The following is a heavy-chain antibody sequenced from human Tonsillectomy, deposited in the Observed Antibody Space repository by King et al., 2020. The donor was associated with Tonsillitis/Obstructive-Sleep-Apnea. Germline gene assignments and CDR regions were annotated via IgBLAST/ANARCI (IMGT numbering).Heavy chain of an antibody. D-gene: IGHD2-2*01. CDR1: GFTFDDYA. V-gene: IGHV3-9*01. J-gene: IGHJ6*03. CDR2: LSWNSGSI. CDR3: AKWAYCSSTSCYSYMDV. Sequence: VQLVESGGGLVQPGRSLRLSCAASGFTFDDYAMHWVRQAPGKGLEWVSGLSWNSGSIGYADSVKGRFTISRDNAKNSLYLQMNSLRTEDTAFYYCAKWAYCSSTSCYSYMDVWGKGTTVTVSS.